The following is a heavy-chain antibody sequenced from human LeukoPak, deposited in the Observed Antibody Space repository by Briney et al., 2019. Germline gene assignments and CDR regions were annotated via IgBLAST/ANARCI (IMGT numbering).Heavy chain of an antibody. V-gene: IGHV1-18*01. D-gene: IGHD3-22*01. CDR3: ARDRPDYYDSSAYLRGLYSAFGC. CDR2: ISAYNGDT. Sequence: ASVKVSCKASGYTFTSYGISWVRQAPGQGLEWMGCISAYNGDTKYAQKLQGRVTMTTDTSTSTAYMELRSLRSDDTAVYYCARDRPDYYDSSAYLRGLYSAFGCWGQGTLVTVSS. CDR1: GYTFTSYG. J-gene: IGHJ4*02.